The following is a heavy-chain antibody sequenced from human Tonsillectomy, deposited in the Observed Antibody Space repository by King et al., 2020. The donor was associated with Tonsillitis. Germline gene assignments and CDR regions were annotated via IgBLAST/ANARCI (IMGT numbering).Heavy chain of an antibody. CDR3: AKARYVDRVEIFDY. D-gene: IGHD5-12*01. CDR2: ISGSGDST. CDR1: GFTFSSYA. J-gene: IGHJ4*02. V-gene: IGHV3-23*04. Sequence: VQLVESGGGLVQPGGSLRLSCAASGFTFSSYAMSWVRQAPGKGLEWVSSISGSGDSTYYADSVKGRFTISRDNSKNSLHVQMNSLRGEDTAVYYCAKARYVDRVEIFDYWGQGTVVTVSS.